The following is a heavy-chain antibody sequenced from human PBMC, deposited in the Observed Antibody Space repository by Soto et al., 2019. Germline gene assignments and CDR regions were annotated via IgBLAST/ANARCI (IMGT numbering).Heavy chain of an antibody. J-gene: IGHJ6*02. CDR1: GFTFSAYG. CDR2: MWYDGSNK. V-gene: IGHV3-33*01. Sequence: QVQLVESGGGVVQPGRSLRLACAASGFTFSAYGMHWVRQAPGKGLEWVAVMWYDGSNKYYADSVKGRFTVSRDNSKNTVYLQMNSLRGEDTAVYYCARAVVGCRDGSSYSHYGMDVWGQGTTVTVSS. D-gene: IGHD2-15*01. CDR3: ARAVVGCRDGSSYSHYGMDV.